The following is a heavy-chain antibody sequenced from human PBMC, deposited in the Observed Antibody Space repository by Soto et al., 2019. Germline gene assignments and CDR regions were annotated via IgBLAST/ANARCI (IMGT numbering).Heavy chain of an antibody. V-gene: IGHV3-7*01. CDR2: IKQDGSEK. CDR1: GFTFSSYW. Sequence: GGSLRLSCAASGFTFSSYWMSWVRQAPGKGLEWVANIKQDGSEKYHVDSVKGRFTISRDNAKNSLYLQMNSLRAEDTDVYYCARVTYYDSSGYYYPPDAWAFDYWGQGTLVIVSS. D-gene: IGHD3-22*01. CDR3: ARVTYYDSSGYYYPPDAWAFDY. J-gene: IGHJ4*02.